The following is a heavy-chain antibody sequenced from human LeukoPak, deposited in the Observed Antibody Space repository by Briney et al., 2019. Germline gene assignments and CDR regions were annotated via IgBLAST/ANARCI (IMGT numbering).Heavy chain of an antibody. CDR3: ARADLDHLEWLPIHFDY. J-gene: IGHJ4*02. Sequence: SVKVSCKASGGTFSSYAISWVRQAPGQGLEWMGGIIPIFGTANYAQKFQGRVTITTDESTSTDYMELSSLRSEDTAVYYCARADLDHLEWLPIHFDYWGQGTLVTVSS. CDR1: GGTFSSYA. V-gene: IGHV1-69*05. D-gene: IGHD3-3*01. CDR2: IIPIFGTA.